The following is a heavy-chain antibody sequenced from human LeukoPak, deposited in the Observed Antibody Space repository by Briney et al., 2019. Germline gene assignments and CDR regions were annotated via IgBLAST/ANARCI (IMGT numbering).Heavy chain of an antibody. CDR2: ISAYNGDT. Sequence: ASVKVSCKASGYTFTSYGISWVRQAPGHGLEWMGWISAYNGDTNYAQKLQGRVTMTTDTSTSTAYMELRSLRSDDTAVYYCARDPAQYYYDGDAFDIWGQGTMVTVSS. CDR1: GYTFTSYG. V-gene: IGHV1-18*01. D-gene: IGHD3-22*01. CDR3: ARDPAQYYYDGDAFDI. J-gene: IGHJ3*02.